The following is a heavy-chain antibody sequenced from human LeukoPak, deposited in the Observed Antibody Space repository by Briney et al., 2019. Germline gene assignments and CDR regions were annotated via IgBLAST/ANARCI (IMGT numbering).Heavy chain of an antibody. CDR2: IKSKTAGGTT. V-gene: IGHV3-15*05. CDR3: ATEYYGAYNY. D-gene: IGHD4-17*01. J-gene: IGHJ4*02. CDR1: GFTFSDAW. Sequence: GGSLRLSCAASGFTFSDAWMSWVRQAPGKGLEWVGHIKSKTAGGTTDYAEPVKGRFSISRDDSKDTVSLEMNSLKTEDTAVYYCATEYYGAYNYWGRGTLVTVSS.